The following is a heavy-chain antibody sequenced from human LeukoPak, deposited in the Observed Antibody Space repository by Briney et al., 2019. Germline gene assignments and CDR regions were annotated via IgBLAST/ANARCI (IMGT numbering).Heavy chain of an antibody. J-gene: IGHJ6*02. CDR3: AKGSCWYDYYYYYGMDV. CDR2: ISGSGGST. CDR1: GFTFSSYA. Sequence: GGSLRLSCAASGFTFSSYAMSWVRQAPGKGLEWVSAISGSGGSTYYADSVKGRFTISRDNSKDTLYLQMNSLRAEDTAVYYCAKGSCWYDYYYYYGMDVWGQGTTVTVSS. V-gene: IGHV3-23*01. D-gene: IGHD6-13*01.